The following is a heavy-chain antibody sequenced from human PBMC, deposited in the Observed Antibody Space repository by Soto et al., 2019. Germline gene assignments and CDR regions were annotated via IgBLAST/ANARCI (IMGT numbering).Heavy chain of an antibody. V-gene: IGHV1-18*01. CDR3: ARPSSSSWAKNNWYFDL. CDR1: GYTFTSYG. Sequence: QVQLVQSGAEVKKPGASVKVSCKASGYTFTSYGISWVRQAPGQGLEWMGWISAYNGNTNYAQKLQGRVTMTTDTSTSTAYLELRSLRSDDTAVYYCARPSSSSWAKNNWYFDLWGRGTLVTVSS. J-gene: IGHJ2*01. D-gene: IGHD6-13*01. CDR2: ISAYNGNT.